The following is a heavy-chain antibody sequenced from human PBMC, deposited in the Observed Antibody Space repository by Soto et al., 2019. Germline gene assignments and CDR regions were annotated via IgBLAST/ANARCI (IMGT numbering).Heavy chain of an antibody. CDR1: GGSISSYY. CDR2: IYYSGST. J-gene: IGHJ5*02. V-gene: IGHV4-59*01. Sequence: SETLSLTCTVSGGSISSYYWSWIRQPPGKGLEWIGYIYYSGSTNYNPSPKSRVTISVDTSKNQFSLKLSSVTAADTAVYYCAREYCSSTSCYSFLFDPWGQGTLVTVSS. CDR3: AREYCSSTSCYSFLFDP. D-gene: IGHD2-2*01.